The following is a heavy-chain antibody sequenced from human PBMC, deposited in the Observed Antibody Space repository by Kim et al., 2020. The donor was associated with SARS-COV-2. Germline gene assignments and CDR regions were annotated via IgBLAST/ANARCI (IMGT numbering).Heavy chain of an antibody. CDR2: IFYSGSS. CDR1: GGSITSGDYY. CDR3: ARRSCTGGSCYSAEFDH. Sequence: SETLSLTCTVSGGSITSGDYYWSWIRQPPGKGLEWIVYIFYSGSSYYNPSLKSRVTISIDTSKNQFSLTLSAVTAADTAVYYCARRSCTGGSCYSAEFDHWGQGTLVTVSS. V-gene: IGHV4-30-4*01. D-gene: IGHD2-15*01. J-gene: IGHJ4*02.